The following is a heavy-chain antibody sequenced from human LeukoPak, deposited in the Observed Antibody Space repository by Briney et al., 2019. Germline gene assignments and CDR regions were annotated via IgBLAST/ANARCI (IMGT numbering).Heavy chain of an antibody. CDR1: GFTFSIHG. CDR3: ARVGRGVYGMDV. D-gene: IGHD3-10*01. J-gene: IGHJ6*02. V-gene: IGHV3-48*02. Sequence: GGSLRLSCAASGFTFSIHGMNWVRQAPGKGLEWVSYIINSGDTVYYTDSVQGRFTISRDNARNSLFLQMNSLRDEDAAVYYCARVGRGVYGMDVWGQGTTVTVSS. CDR2: IINSGDTV.